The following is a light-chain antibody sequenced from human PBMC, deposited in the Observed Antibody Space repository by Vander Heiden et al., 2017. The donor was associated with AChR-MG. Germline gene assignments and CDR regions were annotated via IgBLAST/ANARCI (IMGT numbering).Light chain of an antibody. Sequence: QSVLTQPPSASGTPGQRVTIDCSGSSSNIGSNYVYWYQQLPGTAPKLLIYRNNQRPSGVPDRFSGSKSGTSASLAISGLRSEDEADYYCAAWDDSLSGRVFGGGTKLTVL. CDR3: AAWDDSLSGRV. J-gene: IGLJ2*01. V-gene: IGLV1-47*01. CDR1: SSNIGSNY. CDR2: RNN.